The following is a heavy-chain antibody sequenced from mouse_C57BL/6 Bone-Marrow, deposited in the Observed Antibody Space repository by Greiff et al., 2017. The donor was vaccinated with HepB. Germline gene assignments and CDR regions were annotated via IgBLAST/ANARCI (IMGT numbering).Heavy chain of an antibody. CDR2: ISNGGGST. J-gene: IGHJ2*01. V-gene: IGHV5-12*01. CDR1: GFTFSDYY. D-gene: IGHD4-1*01. CDR3: ARRSANWYYFDY. Sequence: EVQRVESGGGLVQPGGSLKLSCAASGFTFSDYYMYWVRQTPEKRLEWVAYISNGGGSTYYPDTVKGRFTISRDNAKNTLYLQMSRLKSEDTAMYYCARRSANWYYFDYWGQGTTLTVSS.